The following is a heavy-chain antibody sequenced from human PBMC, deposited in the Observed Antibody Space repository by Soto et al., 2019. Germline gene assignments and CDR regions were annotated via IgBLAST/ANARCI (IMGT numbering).Heavy chain of an antibody. CDR2: IYHSGST. J-gene: IGHJ4*02. D-gene: IGHD3-9*01. V-gene: IGHV4-30-2*01. CDR3: ARGARNILTGYYGSYYFDY. CDR1: GGSISSGGYS. Sequence: PSETLSLTCAVSGGSISSGGYSWSWIRQPPGKGLEWIGYIYHSGSTYYDPSLKSRVTVSVDRSKNQFSLKLTSVTAADTAVYYCARGARNILTGYYGSYYFDYRGQGALVTVSS.